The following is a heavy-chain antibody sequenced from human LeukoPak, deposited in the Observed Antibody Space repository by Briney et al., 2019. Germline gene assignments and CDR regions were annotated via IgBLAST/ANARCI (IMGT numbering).Heavy chain of an antibody. CDR2: ISHDGTT. CDR1: GGSIDITNY. CDR3: TREDRPFCPSAY. V-gene: IGHV4-4*02. Sequence: PSETLSLTCGVSGGSIDITNYWSWVRQAPGKGLEWIGEISHDGTTNYNPSLRSRVAMSFDRANNQFSLSLTSVTAADTAVYYCTREDRPFCPSAYWGQGVLVTVSS. J-gene: IGHJ4*02. D-gene: IGHD3-22*01.